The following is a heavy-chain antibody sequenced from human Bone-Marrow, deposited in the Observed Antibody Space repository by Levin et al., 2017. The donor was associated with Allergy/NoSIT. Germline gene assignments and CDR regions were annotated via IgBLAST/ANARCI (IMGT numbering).Heavy chain of an antibody. CDR2: IYYSGNT. J-gene: IGHJ3*01. CDR3: ARGLIVASNAFDL. V-gene: IGHV4-59*12. D-gene: IGHD5-12*01. CDR1: GDSIRGSY. Sequence: SQTLSLTCNVSGDSIRGSYWSWIRQPPGGGLEWIGYIYYSGNTYYNPSLKSRVSISADRSKSQFSLKLKSLTAADTAVYYCARGLIVASNAFDLWGQGTLVTVSS.